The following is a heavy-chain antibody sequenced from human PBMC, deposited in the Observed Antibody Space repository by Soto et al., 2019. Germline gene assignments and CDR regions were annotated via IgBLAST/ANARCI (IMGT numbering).Heavy chain of an antibody. J-gene: IGHJ5*02. CDR3: ARDASLAAAGTTPLGP. Sequence: QVQLVQSGAEVKKPGSSVKVSCKASGGTFSSYAISWVRQAPGQGLEWMGGIIPIFGTANYAQKFQGRVTITADKSTSTAYMELSSMRSEDTAVYYCARDASLAAAGTTPLGPWGQGTLVTVSS. CDR1: GGTFSSYA. CDR2: IIPIFGTA. D-gene: IGHD6-13*01. V-gene: IGHV1-69*06.